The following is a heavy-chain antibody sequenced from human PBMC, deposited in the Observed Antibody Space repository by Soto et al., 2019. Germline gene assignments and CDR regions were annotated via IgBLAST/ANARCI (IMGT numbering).Heavy chain of an antibody. CDR1: GGSFSGYY. CDR2: INHSGST. Sequence: PSETLSLTCAVYGGSFSGYYWSWIRQPPGKGLGWIGEINHSGSTNYNPSLKSRVTISVDTSKNQFSLKLSSVTAADTAVYYCARPMVRGVAHYYYGMDVWGQGTTVTVSS. D-gene: IGHD3-10*01. CDR3: ARPMVRGVAHYYYGMDV. J-gene: IGHJ6*02. V-gene: IGHV4-34*01.